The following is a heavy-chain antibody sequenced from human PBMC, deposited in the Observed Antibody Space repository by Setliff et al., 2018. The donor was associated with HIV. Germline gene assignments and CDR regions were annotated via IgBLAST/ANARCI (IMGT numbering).Heavy chain of an antibody. CDR1: GDSVSSSNRVA. CDR3: VRGNVSAFDI. D-gene: IGHD2-15*01. Sequence: PSQTLSLTCAISGDSVSSSNRVAWNWIRQSPSRGLERLGRTYYSSKWYTDYAMSVKGRIIINPDTPKNRFSLQLNSVTPEDTAVYYCVRGNVSAFDIWGQGTMVTVSS. V-gene: IGHV6-1*01. CDR2: TYYSSKWYT. J-gene: IGHJ3*02.